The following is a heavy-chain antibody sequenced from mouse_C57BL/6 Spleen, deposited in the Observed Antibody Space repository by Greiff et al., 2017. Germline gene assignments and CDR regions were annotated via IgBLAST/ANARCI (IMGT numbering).Heavy chain of an antibody. V-gene: IGHV5-9-1*02. D-gene: IGHD2-2*01. CDR1: GFTFSSYA. CDR2: ISSGGDYI. Sequence: EVMLVESGEGLVKPGGSLKLSCAASGFTFSSYAMSWVRQTPEKRLEWVAYISSGGDYIYYADTVKGRFTISRDNARNTLYLQMSSLKSEDTAMYYCTRAQSTMVTTGFAYWGQGTLVTVSA. CDR3: TRAQSTMVTTGFAY. J-gene: IGHJ3*01.